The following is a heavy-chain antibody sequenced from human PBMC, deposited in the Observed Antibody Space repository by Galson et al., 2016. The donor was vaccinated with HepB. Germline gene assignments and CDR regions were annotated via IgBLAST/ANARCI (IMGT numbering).Heavy chain of an antibody. CDR3: ARDLTGNLDV. CDR1: GYTSTTYD. V-gene: IGHV1-3*01. Sequence: SVKVSCKASGYTSTTYDMHWVRQSPGQRLEWLGYSSACSGNTKYSQNFQGRVTITRDTSARTHYMELSSLTSEDTAVYSCARDLTGNLDVWGQGTTVTVSS. J-gene: IGHJ6*02. CDR2: SSACSGNT.